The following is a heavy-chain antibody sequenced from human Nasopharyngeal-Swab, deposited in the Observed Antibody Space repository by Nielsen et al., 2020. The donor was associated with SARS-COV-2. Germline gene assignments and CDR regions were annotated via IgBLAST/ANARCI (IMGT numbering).Heavy chain of an antibody. V-gene: IGHV4-59*01. J-gene: IGHJ5*02. Sequence: SETLSLTCTVSGASITSSYWTWIRQSPGKGLEWVASTSYSGKNSYNPSLLTRLTISIDTSRNQVSLKLKSVTAPDTALYYCARDLYASGSYGWFDPWGQGTLVTVSS. D-gene: IGHD3-10*01. CDR3: ARDLYASGSYGWFDP. CDR1: GASITSSY. CDR2: TSYSGKN.